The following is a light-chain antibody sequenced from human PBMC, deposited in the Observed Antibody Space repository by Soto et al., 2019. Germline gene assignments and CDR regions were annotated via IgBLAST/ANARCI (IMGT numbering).Light chain of an antibody. CDR2: EVS. Sequence: QSALTQPPSASGSPGQSVTISCTGTSSDVGGYNYVSWYQQHPGKAPKLMIYEVSKRPSGVPDRFSGSKSVNTASLTVSGLQAEDEADYYCSSYAGSNIGVFGTGTKVTVL. CDR3: SSYAGSNIGV. CDR1: SSDVGGYNY. J-gene: IGLJ1*01. V-gene: IGLV2-8*01.